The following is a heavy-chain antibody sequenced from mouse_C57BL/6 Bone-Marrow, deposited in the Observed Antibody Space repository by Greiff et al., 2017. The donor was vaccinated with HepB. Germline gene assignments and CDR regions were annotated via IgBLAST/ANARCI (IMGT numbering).Heavy chain of an antibody. CDR1: GYTFTDYY. CDR2: IYPGSGNT. Sequence: QVHVKQSGAELVRPGASVKLSCKASGYTFTDYYINWVKQRPGQGLEWIARIYPGSGNTYYNEKFKGKATLTAEKSSSTAYMQLSSLTSEDSAVYFCARPWFPGDVWGTGTTVTVSS. J-gene: IGHJ1*03. D-gene: IGHD2-2*01. V-gene: IGHV1-76*01. CDR3: ARPWFPGDV.